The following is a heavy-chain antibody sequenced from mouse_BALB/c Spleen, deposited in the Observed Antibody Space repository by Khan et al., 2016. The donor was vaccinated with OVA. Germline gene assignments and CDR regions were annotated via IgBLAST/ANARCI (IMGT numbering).Heavy chain of an antibody. D-gene: IGHD1-2*01. Sequence: EVQLQESGPGLVQPSQSLSLTCTVTGYSITSGYGWNWIRQFPGNKLAWMGYISYSGSTNYNPSLKSRISITRDTSKNQFFLQLNSVTTEDTATYYCARTARIKYWGQGTTLTVSS. V-gene: IGHV3-2*02. CDR3: ARTARIKY. CDR2: ISYSGST. J-gene: IGHJ2*01. CDR1: GYSITSGYG.